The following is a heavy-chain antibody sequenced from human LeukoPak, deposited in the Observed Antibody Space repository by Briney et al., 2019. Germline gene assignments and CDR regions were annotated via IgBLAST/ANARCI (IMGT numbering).Heavy chain of an antibody. V-gene: IGHV3-23*01. CDR2: ISGSGEST. CDR3: AKDAIGQYRPYYFDC. Sequence: GGSLRPSCAASGFTFSSFAMSWVRQAPGKGLEWVSSISGSGESTYYADYVKGRFTVSRDNSKNTVNLQLNSLRAEDTAVYYCAKDAIGQYRPYYFDCWGQGTLVTVSS. CDR1: GFTFSSFA. J-gene: IGHJ4*02. D-gene: IGHD3-16*02.